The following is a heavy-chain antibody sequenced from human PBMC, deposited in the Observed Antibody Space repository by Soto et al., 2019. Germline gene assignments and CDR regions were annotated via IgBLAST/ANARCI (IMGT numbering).Heavy chain of an antibody. Sequence: ASVKVSCKASGYTFTSYGISWVRQAPGQGLEWMGWISAYNGNTNYAQKLQGRVTMTTDTSTSTAYMELRSLRSDDTAVYYCARDRIDYAILTGYYMGPQGVGSDPWGQGTLVTVSS. D-gene: IGHD3-9*01. V-gene: IGHV1-18*01. CDR3: ARDRIDYAILTGYYMGPQGVGSDP. CDR1: GYTFTSYG. J-gene: IGHJ5*02. CDR2: ISAYNGNT.